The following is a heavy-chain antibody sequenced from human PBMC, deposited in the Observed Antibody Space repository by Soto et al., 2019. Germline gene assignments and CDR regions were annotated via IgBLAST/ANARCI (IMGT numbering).Heavy chain of an antibody. D-gene: IGHD5-18*01. CDR2: TSGSGHYI. CDR3: AGGAMVTPYYYGLDV. CDR1: GFTSSNYS. J-gene: IGHJ6*02. V-gene: IGHV3-23*01. Sequence: EVRLLESGGGLVQPGGSLRLYCAGSGFTSSNYSMSWVRQAPGKGLEWVSTTSGSGHYIQYRDSVKGRFTISRNNSKNTRYLQTNSLGAENTAVYYCAGGAMVTPYYYGLDVWGQGNTVTVSS.